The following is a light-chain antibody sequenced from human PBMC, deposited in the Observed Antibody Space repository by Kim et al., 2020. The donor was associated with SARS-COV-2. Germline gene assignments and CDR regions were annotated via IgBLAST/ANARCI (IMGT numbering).Light chain of an antibody. CDR2: LGS. Sequence: PDSISCRSSQSLLHSNGNNYLVWYLRKPGRAPQLLICLGSNRASGVPDRFSGSGSGTDFSLKISRVEAEDVGVYYCMQSQEIPLTFGGGTKVDIK. CDR1: QSLLHSNGNNY. V-gene: IGKV2-28*01. CDR3: MQSQEIPLT. J-gene: IGKJ4*01.